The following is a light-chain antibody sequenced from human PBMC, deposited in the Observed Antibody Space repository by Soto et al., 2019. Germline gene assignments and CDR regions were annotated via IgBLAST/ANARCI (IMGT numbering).Light chain of an antibody. CDR1: QTINSMY. CDR3: QRFGTSPLFT. CDR2: GAS. V-gene: IGKV3-20*01. J-gene: IGKJ3*01. Sequence: ESVLTQSPGILSLSPGEKATLSCRSSQTINSMYLAWYQQKPGQAHRLLIYGASNRATGIPDRFSGSGSETDFTLTISRLEPEDFAVYYCQRFGTSPLFTFGPGTKVEFK.